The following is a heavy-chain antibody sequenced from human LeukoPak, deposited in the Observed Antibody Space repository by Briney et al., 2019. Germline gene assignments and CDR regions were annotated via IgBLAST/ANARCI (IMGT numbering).Heavy chain of an antibody. CDR3: VAESNYRGYDSVAFDI. CDR2: YDPEDGAI. J-gene: IGHJ3*02. CDR1: GYALTELS. Sequence: GASVKVSCKVSGYALTELSMHWVRQAPGKGLEWMGGYDPEDGAIIYAQKFQGRATVTEDTSTDTAHMELSRLTSEDTAVYYCVAESNYRGYDSVAFDIWGQGTMVIVSS. V-gene: IGHV1-24*01. D-gene: IGHD5-12*01.